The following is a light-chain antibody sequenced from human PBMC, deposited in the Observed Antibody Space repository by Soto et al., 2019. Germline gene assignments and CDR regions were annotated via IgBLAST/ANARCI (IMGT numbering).Light chain of an antibody. CDR2: EVS. V-gene: IGLV2-8*01. J-gene: IGLJ2*01. CDR3: SSYADNVV. Sequence: QSALTQSPSASGSPGQSVTISCTGTSRDLGGYNFVSWYQQHPGKAPKHMIYEVSKRLSGVPDRFSGSKSGNTASLTVSGLQADDEADYYCSSYADNVVFGGGTKLTVL. CDR1: SRDLGGYNF.